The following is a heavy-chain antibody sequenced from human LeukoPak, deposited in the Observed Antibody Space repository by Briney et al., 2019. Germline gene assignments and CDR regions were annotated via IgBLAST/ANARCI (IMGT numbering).Heavy chain of an antibody. V-gene: IGHV1-46*01. D-gene: IGHD3-16*01. Sequence: GASVKVSCKASGYTFTSYGISWVRQAPGQGLEWMGIINPSGGSTSYAQKFQGRVTMTRDMSTSTVYMELSSLRSEDTAVYYCARIDPLGAFDIWGQGTMVTVSS. CDR2: INPSGGST. CDR1: GYTFTSYG. J-gene: IGHJ3*02. CDR3: ARIDPLGAFDI.